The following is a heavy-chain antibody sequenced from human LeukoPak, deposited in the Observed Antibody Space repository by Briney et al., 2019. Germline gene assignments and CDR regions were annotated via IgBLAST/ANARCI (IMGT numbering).Heavy chain of an antibody. CDR1: GGSITNYY. J-gene: IGHJ4*02. D-gene: IGHD3-22*01. CDR3: ASDYDSGGYYFV. Sequence: PSETLSLTCTVSGGSITNYYWSWIRQPPGKGLEWIGYIYYSGSTNYNPSLKSRVTISLDPSKKQFSLKLSSLTAADTAVYYCASDYDSGGYYFVWGQGTLVTVSS. CDR2: IYYSGST. V-gene: IGHV4-59*01.